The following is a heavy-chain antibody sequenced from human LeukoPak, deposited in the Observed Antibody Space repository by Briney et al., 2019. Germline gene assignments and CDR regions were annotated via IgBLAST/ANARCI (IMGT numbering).Heavy chain of an antibody. Sequence: PGGSLRLSCAASGFTFSSYAVSWVRQAPGKGLEWVSAISGSGGSTYYADSVKGRFTISRDNSKNTLYLQMNSLRAEDTAVYYCANQYYYDSSGYPLDYWGQGTLVTVSS. J-gene: IGHJ4*02. CDR3: ANQYYYDSSGYPLDY. CDR2: ISGSGGST. D-gene: IGHD3-22*01. V-gene: IGHV3-23*01. CDR1: GFTFSSYA.